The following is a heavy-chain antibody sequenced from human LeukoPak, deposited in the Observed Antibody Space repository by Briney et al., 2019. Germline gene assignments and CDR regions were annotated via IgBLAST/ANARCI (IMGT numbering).Heavy chain of an antibody. Sequence: ASVKVSCKASGYTFTSYYMHWVRQAPGQGLEWMGWISAYNGKTNYAQKLQGRVTMTTDTSTSTAYMELRSLRSDDTAVYYRASSGYPDYYYYGMDVWGQGTTVTVSS. J-gene: IGHJ6*02. D-gene: IGHD3-22*01. CDR3: ASSGYPDYYYYGMDV. V-gene: IGHV1-18*04. CDR2: ISAYNGKT. CDR1: GYTFTSYY.